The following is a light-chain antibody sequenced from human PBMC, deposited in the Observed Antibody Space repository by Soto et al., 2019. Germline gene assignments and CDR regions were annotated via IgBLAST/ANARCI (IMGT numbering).Light chain of an antibody. CDR3: QQYNSFSGT. J-gene: IGKJ1*01. CDR1: QNVANY. Sequence: EIVLTQSPATLSLSPGERATLSCRASQNVANYLDWYQQKPGQAPRLLIYESSNRATGIAARFSGSGSGTDFTLTISSLEPEDFATYYCQQYNSFSGTFGQGTKV. CDR2: ESS. V-gene: IGKV3-11*01.